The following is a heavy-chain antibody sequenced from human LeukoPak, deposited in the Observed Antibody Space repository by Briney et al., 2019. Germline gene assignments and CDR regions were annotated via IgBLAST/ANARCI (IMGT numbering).Heavy chain of an antibody. CDR3: ARDLSCSSTSCPLDY. CDR1: GYTFTGYY. CDR2: INPNSGGT. D-gene: IGHD2-2*01. Sequence: ASVKVSCKASGYTFTGYYMHWVRQAPGQGLEWMGWINPNSGGTNYAQKFQGRVTMTRDTSISTAYMELSRLRSDDTAVYYCARDLSCSSTSCPLDYWGQGTLVTVSS. V-gene: IGHV1-2*02. J-gene: IGHJ4*02.